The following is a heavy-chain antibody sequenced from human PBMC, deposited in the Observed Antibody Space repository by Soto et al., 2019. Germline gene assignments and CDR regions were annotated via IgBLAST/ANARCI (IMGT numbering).Heavy chain of an antibody. Sequence: SVKVSCKASGYTFTGYYMHWVRQAPGQGLEWMGWINPNSGGTNYAQKFQGWVTMTRDTSISTAYMELSRLRSDDTAVYYCARDSSTSAGHYYYYYGMDVWGQGTTVTVSS. V-gene: IGHV1-2*04. CDR1: GYTFTGYY. CDR3: ARDSSTSAGHYYYYYGMDV. J-gene: IGHJ6*02. CDR2: INPNSGGT. D-gene: IGHD2-2*01.